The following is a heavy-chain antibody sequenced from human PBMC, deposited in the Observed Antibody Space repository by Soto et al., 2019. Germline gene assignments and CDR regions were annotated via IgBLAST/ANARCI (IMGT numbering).Heavy chain of an antibody. CDR2: ISHDGSQT. D-gene: IGHD6-19*01. CDR3: AKDWGSSGWFNWFDP. Sequence: QVQLVESGGGVVQPGRSLRLSCVASGFTLSRTGMHWVRQAPGKGLEWVAMISHDGSQTYYVDSVKGRFIISRDNSRNNLYLQMNSLRPEDTSVYYCAKDWGSSGWFNWFDPWGQGTLVTVSS. V-gene: IGHV3-30*18. J-gene: IGHJ5*02. CDR1: GFTLSRTG.